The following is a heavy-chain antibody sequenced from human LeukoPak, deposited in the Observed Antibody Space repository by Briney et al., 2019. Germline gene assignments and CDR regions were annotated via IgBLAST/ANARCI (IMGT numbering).Heavy chain of an antibody. D-gene: IGHD3-22*01. V-gene: IGHV3-74*01. CDR3: ARGSRNYYDSSGYYYY. Sequence: GGSLRLSCAASGFTFSSYAMHWVRQAPGKGLVWVSHINADGHSTTYADSVKGRFTISRDNSKNTLYLQMGSLRAEDMAVYYCARGSRNYYDSSGYYYYWGQGTLVTVSS. CDR1: GFTFSSYA. J-gene: IGHJ4*02. CDR2: INADGHST.